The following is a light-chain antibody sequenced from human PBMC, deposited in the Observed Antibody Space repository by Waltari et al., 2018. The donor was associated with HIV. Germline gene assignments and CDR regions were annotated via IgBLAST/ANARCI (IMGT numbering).Light chain of an antibody. CDR3: AAWDDSLNGHVL. Sequence: QSVLTQPPSATGTPGRRVTFSCSGSSSNIGSNPVDWYQKIPGTAPRLLIYNNNERTSGVPDRFSGSKSVPSASLSMSGLQSEYEADYYCAAWDDSLNGHVLFGGGTKLTVL. V-gene: IGLV1-44*01. CDR2: NNN. CDR1: SSNIGSNP. J-gene: IGLJ2*01.